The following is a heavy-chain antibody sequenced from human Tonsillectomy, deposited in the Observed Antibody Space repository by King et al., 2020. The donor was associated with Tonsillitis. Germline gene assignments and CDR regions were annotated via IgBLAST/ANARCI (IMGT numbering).Heavy chain of an antibody. D-gene: IGHD4-17*01. CDR2: IKSKTDGGTT. Sequence: VQLVESGGGLVKPGGSLRLSCAASGFTFSNAWMNWVRQAPGKGLEWVGRIKSKTDGGTTDYAAPVKGRFTISRDDSKNTPDLQMISLKTEDTAVYYCATVKLTTNAFDIWGQGTMVTVSS. J-gene: IGHJ3*02. CDR3: ATVKLTTNAFDI. CDR1: GFTFSNAW. V-gene: IGHV3-15*07.